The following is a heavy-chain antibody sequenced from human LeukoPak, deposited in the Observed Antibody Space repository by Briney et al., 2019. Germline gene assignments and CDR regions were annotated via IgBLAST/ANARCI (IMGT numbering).Heavy chain of an antibody. CDR2: IYYSGTT. D-gene: IGHD6-13*01. Sequence: SETLSLTCSVSGGSISSYYWSWIRQPPGKGLEWIGNIYYSGTTNYNPSLRSRVTISADTSKNQLSLKQSSVTAADTAVYYCARGYSSSWYWFDPWGQGALVTVSS. V-gene: IGHV4-59*01. CDR1: GGSISSYY. J-gene: IGHJ5*02. CDR3: ARGYSSSWYWFDP.